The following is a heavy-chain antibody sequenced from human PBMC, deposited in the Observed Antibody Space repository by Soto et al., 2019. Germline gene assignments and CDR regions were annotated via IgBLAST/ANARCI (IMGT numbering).Heavy chain of an antibody. CDR1: GFTFSSFV. V-gene: IGHV3-23*01. J-gene: IGHJ3*02. CDR3: AKDQFANYDSSFYTLDAFDI. Sequence: EVQLLESGGGLVQPGGSLRLSCAASGFTFSSFVMSWVRRAPGRGLEWVSATISGSGGRSYYADSVKGRFTISRDDSKNTLYLQMNNLRVEDTAIYYCAKDQFANYDSSFYTLDAFDIWGQGTMVTVSP. D-gene: IGHD3-22*01. CDR2: ISGSGGRS.